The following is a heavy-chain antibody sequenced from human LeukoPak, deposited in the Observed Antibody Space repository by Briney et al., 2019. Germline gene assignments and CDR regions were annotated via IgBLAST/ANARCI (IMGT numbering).Heavy chain of an antibody. Sequence: GASVTVSCKASGYTFTNYGISWVRQAPGQGLEWMGGIIPIFGTANYAQKFQGRVTITADESTSTGYMELSSLRSEDTAVYYCASSRPDYGDYVGYYGMDVWGQGTTVTVSS. CDR2: IIPIFGTA. V-gene: IGHV1-69*13. J-gene: IGHJ6*02. CDR1: GYTFTNYG. CDR3: ASSRPDYGDYVGYYGMDV. D-gene: IGHD4-17*01.